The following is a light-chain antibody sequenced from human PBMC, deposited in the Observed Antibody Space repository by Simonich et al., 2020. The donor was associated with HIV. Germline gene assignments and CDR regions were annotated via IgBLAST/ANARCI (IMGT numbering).Light chain of an antibody. Sequence: QSALTQPPSVSGSPGQSITISCTGTSSDVWSYNLVSWYQQHPGKAPKLMIYEGSKRPSGVSNRVSGSKSGNTASLTISGLQAEDEADYYCCSYAGSSTWVFGGGTKLTVL. CDR1: SSDVWSYNL. CDR2: EGS. J-gene: IGLJ3*02. V-gene: IGLV2-23*01. CDR3: CSYAGSSTWV.